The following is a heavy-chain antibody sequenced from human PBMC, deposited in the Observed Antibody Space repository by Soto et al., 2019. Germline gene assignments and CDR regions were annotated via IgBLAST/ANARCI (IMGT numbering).Heavy chain of an antibody. CDR2: IIPIFGTA. J-gene: IGHJ4*02. D-gene: IGHD5-12*01. V-gene: IGHV1-69*13. Sequence: GASVKVSCKASGGTFSSYAISWVRQAPGQGLEWMGGIIPIFGTASYAQKFQGRVTITADESTSTAYMELSSLRSEDTAVYYCARRDGYNFDYWGQGTLVTVSS. CDR3: ARRDGYNFDY. CDR1: GGTFSSYA.